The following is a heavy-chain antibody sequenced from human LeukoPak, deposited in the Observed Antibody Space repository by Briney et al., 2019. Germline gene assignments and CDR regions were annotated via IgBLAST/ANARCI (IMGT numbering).Heavy chain of an antibody. V-gene: IGHV4-38-2*02. CDR1: GYSISSGYY. CDR3: ARESQLGYSSSWYRGVYYYYYMDV. CDR2: IYHSGST. J-gene: IGHJ6*03. D-gene: IGHD6-13*01. Sequence: PSETLSLTCTVSGYSISSGYYWGWIRQPPGKGLEWIGSIYHSGSTYYNPSLKSRVTISVDTSKNQFSLKLSSVTAADTAVYYCARESQLGYSSSWYRGVYYYYYMDVWGKGTTVTVSS.